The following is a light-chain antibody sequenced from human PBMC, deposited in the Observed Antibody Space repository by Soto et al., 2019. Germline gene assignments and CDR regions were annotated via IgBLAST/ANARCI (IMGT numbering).Light chain of an antibody. CDR3: SSYTSSSTDV. Sequence: QSALTQPPSVSGSPGQSVAISCTGTSSDVGSYNLDSWYQQPPGTAPHVMISEVSKRPSGVPDRFSGSKSGHTSSLTISRLQAEDDAYYYGSSYTSSSTDVFGAGTKVTVL. V-gene: IGLV2-18*02. J-gene: IGLJ1*01. CDR2: EVS. CDR1: SSDVGSYNL.